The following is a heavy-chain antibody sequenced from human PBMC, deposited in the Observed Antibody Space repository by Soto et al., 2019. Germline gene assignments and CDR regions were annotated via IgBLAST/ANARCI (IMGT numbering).Heavy chain of an antibody. CDR1: GGTFSSYA. J-gene: IGHJ6*02. CDR3: ERGFSAVVTHYYAYYGMDV. V-gene: IGHV1-69*13. D-gene: IGHD2-15*01. CDR2: IIPIFGTA. Sequence: ASVKVSSKASGGTFSSYAISWVRQAPGQGLECMGGIIPIFGTANYAQKFQARVTITAXXXXSXXXMXLXXLRSEDTAVYYCERGFSAVVTHYYAYYGMDVWGQ.